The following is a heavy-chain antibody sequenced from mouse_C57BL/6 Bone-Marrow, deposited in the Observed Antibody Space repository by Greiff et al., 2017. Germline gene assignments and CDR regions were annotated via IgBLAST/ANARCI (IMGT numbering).Heavy chain of an antibody. CDR1: GYSITSGYY. J-gene: IGHJ4*01. V-gene: IGHV3-6*01. D-gene: IGHD3-2*02. CDR2: ISYDGSN. Sequence: DVKLQESGPGLVKPSQSLSLTCSVTGYSITSGYYWNWIRQFPGNKLEWMGYISYDGSNNYNPSLKNRISITRDTSKNQFFLKLNSVTTEDTATYYCARGEETAQVRDYAMDYWGQGTSVTVSS. CDR3: ARGEETAQVRDYAMDY.